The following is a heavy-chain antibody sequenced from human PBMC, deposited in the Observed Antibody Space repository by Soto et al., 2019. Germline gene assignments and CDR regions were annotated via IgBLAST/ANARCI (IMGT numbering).Heavy chain of an antibody. V-gene: IGHV1-46*01. CDR2: INPSGGST. CDR1: GYTFTSHY. J-gene: IGHJ6*02. Sequence: ASVKVSCKASGYTFTSHYMRWVRQAPGQGLEWMGIINPSGGSTSYAQKFQGTVTMTRDTSTSTVYMELSSLRSEDTAVYYCARDLTDCSSTSCYLESYYYYGMDVWGQGTTVTVSS. D-gene: IGHD2-2*01. CDR3: ARDLTDCSSTSCYLESYYYYGMDV.